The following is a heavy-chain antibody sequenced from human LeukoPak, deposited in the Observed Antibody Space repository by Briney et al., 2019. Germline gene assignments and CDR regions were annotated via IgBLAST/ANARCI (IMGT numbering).Heavy chain of an antibody. CDR2: ISGGGRST. V-gene: IGHV3-23*01. CDR3: ARGPGGYCSGGSCYSVYYFDY. D-gene: IGHD2-15*01. J-gene: IGHJ4*02. CDR1: GFSFNTCA. Sequence: GGSLRLSCAASGFSFNTCAMSWVRQAPGKGLEWVSTISGGGRSTDYADSVKGQFTISRDNSKNTLYLQMNSLRAEDTAVYYCARGPGGYCSGGSCYSVYYFDYWGQGTLVTVSS.